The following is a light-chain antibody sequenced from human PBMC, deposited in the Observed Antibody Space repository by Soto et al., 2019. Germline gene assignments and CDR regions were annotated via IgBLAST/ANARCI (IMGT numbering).Light chain of an antibody. CDR2: GNS. V-gene: IGLV1-40*01. CDR3: QSYDSSLSAHDG. J-gene: IGLJ1*01. Sequence: QSVLTQPPSVSGAPGQRVTISCTGSSSNIGAGYDVHWYQQLPGTAPKLLIYGNSNRPSGVPDRFSGSKSGTSASLAITGLQAEDEADYYCQSYDSSLSAHDGFGTGTKVTVL. CDR1: SSNIGAGYD.